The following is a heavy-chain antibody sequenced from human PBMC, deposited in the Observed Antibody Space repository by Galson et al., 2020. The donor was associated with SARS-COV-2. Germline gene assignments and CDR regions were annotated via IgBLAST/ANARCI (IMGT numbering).Heavy chain of an antibody. V-gene: IGHV7-4-1*02. CDR1: GFTFTTYA. Sequence: ASVKVSCKASGFTFTTYAMNWVRQAPGQGHEWMGWINTHTGNPAYAQGFTGRFVFSLDTSVSTAYLQISSLKAEDTAVYYCARVRYYYGMDVWGQGTTVTVSS. J-gene: IGHJ6*02. CDR3: ARVRYYYGMDV. CDR2: INTHTGNP. D-gene: IGHD4-17*01.